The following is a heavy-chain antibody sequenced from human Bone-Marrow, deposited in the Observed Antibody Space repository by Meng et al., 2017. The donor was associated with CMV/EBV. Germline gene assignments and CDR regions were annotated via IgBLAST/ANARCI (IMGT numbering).Heavy chain of an antibody. CDR1: GFTFSSYW. V-gene: IGHV3-7*01. CDR2: IKQDGSEK. D-gene: IGHD3-3*01. CDR3: ANFWSGY. J-gene: IGHJ4*02. Sequence: ETLSLTCAASGFTFSSYWMSWVRQAPGKGLEWVANIKQDGSEKYYVDSVKGRFTISRDNAKNSLYLQMNSLRAEDTAVYYCANFWSGYWGQGTLVTVSS.